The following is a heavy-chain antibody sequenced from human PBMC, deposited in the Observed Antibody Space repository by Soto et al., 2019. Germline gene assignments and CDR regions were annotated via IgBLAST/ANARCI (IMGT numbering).Heavy chain of an antibody. CDR3: ASTDSSGYTFDY. Sequence: SETLSLTCAVYGGSFSGYYWSWIRQPPGKGLEWIGEINHSGSTNYNPSLKSRVTISVDTPKNQFSLKLSSVTAADTAVYYCASTDSSGYTFDYWGQGTLVTVSS. J-gene: IGHJ4*02. CDR2: INHSGST. CDR1: GGSFSGYY. D-gene: IGHD3-22*01. V-gene: IGHV4-34*01.